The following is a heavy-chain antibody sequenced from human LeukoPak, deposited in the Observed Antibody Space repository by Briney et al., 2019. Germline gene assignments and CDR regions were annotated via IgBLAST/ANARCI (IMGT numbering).Heavy chain of an antibody. CDR3: ARATVLRFLEWLGAFDI. Sequence: GASVKVSCKASGYTFTGYYMHWVRQAPGQGLEWMGWINPNSGGTNYAQKFQGRVTMTRDTSTSTAYMELRSLRSDDTAVYYCARATVLRFLEWLGAFDIWGQGTMVTVSS. V-gene: IGHV1-2*02. D-gene: IGHD3-3*01. CDR1: GYTFTGYY. J-gene: IGHJ3*02. CDR2: INPNSGGT.